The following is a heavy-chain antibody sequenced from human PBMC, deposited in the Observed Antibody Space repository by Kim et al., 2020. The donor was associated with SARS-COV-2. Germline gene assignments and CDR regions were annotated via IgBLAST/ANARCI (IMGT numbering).Heavy chain of an antibody. CDR2: IYYSGST. D-gene: IGHD3-22*01. J-gene: IGHJ4*02. CDR1: GGSISSGGYY. Sequence: SETLSLTCTVSGGSISSGGYYWSWIRQHPGKGLEWIGYIYYSGSTYYNPSLKSRVTISVDTSKNQFSLKLSSVTAADTAVYYCARDRSGYYREDPPYYFDYWGQGTLVTVSS. V-gene: IGHV4-31*03. CDR3: ARDRSGYYREDPPYYFDY.